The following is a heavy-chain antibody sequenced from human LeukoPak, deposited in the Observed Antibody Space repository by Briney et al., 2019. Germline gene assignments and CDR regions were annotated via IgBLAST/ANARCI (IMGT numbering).Heavy chain of an antibody. Sequence: SQTLSLTCAISGDSVSSSIGAWNWIRQSPSRGLEWLGRTYYRSKWYNGYAASVKSRITINPDTSRNQFSLQLNSVTPDDTAVYYCARGETYSFDHWGQGTLVTVSS. CDR1: GDSVSSSIGA. V-gene: IGHV6-1*01. CDR2: TYYRSKWYN. J-gene: IGHJ4*02. D-gene: IGHD2-15*01. CDR3: ARGETYSFDH.